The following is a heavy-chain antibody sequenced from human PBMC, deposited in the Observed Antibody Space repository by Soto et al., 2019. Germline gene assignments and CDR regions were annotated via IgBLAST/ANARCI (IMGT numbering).Heavy chain of an antibody. CDR2: ISSSSSYT. V-gene: IGHV3-11*06. Sequence: GGSLRLSCAASGFTFSDYYMSWIRQAPGKGLEWVSYISSSSSYTNYADSVKGRFTISRDNAKNSLYLQMNSLRAEDTAVYYCARLMSQWLHIFDYWGQGTLVTVST. CDR3: ARLMSQWLHIFDY. CDR1: GFTFSDYY. J-gene: IGHJ4*02. D-gene: IGHD3-22*01.